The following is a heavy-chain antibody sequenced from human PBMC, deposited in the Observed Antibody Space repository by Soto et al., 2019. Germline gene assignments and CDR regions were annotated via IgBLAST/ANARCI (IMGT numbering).Heavy chain of an antibody. D-gene: IGHD1-26*01. CDR1: GGSITNSNW. CDR3: ARDPPIVGNTRPLES. V-gene: IGHV4-4*02. Sequence: PSETLSLTCTVSGGSITNSNWWSWVRLPPAKGLEWIGDIYHAGSTKYNPSLERRVTMSVDTSNNQFGLTLTSVTAADTAVYFCARDPPIVGNTRPLESWGQGTLVTVSS. CDR2: IYHAGST. J-gene: IGHJ4*02.